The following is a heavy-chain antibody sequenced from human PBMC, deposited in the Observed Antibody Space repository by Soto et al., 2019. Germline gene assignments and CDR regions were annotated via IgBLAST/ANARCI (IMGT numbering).Heavy chain of an antibody. Sequence: SETLSLTCTVSGGSISSYYWSWIRQPPGKGLEWIGYIYYSGSTNYNPSLKSRVTISVDTSKNQFSLKLSSVTAADTAVYYCAIAAAAGGYFDYWGQGTLVTVSS. D-gene: IGHD6-13*01. CDR1: GGSISSYY. CDR2: IYYSGST. V-gene: IGHV4-59*01. CDR3: AIAAAAGGYFDY. J-gene: IGHJ4*02.